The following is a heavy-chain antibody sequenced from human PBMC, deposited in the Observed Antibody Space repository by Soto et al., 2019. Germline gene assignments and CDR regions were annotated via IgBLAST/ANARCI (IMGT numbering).Heavy chain of an antibody. CDR1: GGTFGSYA. V-gene: IGHV1-69*01. D-gene: IGHD2-2*01. Sequence: QVQLVQSGAEVKKPGSSVKVSCKASGGTFGSYAFSWVRQAPGQGLEWMGGIIPVSGAAHYAQKFQGRVTITADGSTSTAYMELSSLSSQDTAVYYCATALGCRSTSCTLDYWGQGTRVIVSS. CDR3: ATALGCRSTSCTLDY. J-gene: IGHJ4*02. CDR2: IIPVSGAA.